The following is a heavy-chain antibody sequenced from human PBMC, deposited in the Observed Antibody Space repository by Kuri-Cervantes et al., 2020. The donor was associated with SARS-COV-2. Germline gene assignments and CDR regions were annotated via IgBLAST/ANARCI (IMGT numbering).Heavy chain of an antibody. CDR1: GGSFSGYY. V-gene: IGHV4-34*01. Sequence: SETLSLTCAVYGGSFSGYYWSWIRQPPGKGLEWIGEINHSGSTNYNPSLKSRVTISVDTSKNQFSLKLSSVTAADTAVYYCARGGIVGAKIDYWGQGTLVTVSS. CDR2: INHSGST. J-gene: IGHJ4*02. D-gene: IGHD1-26*01. CDR3: ARGGIVGAKIDY.